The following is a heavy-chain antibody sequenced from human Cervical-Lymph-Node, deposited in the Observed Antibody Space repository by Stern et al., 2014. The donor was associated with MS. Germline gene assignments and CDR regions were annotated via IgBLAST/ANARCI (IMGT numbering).Heavy chain of an antibody. CDR3: ARDRTNYYFDY. D-gene: IGHD1-1*01. CDR2: IIPIFDSA. CDR1: GGTFTSYA. J-gene: IGHJ4*02. V-gene: IGHV1-69*01. Sequence: GQLVESGGEVREPGSSVKVSCKASGGTFTSYAISWVRQAPGQGLEWMGRIIPIFDSATYAQNFQGRVTITADESTSTAYMELSSLRSEDTAMYYCARDRTNYYFDYWGQGTLVTVSS.